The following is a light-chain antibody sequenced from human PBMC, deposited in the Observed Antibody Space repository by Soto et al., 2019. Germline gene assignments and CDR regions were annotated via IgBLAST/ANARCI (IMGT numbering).Light chain of an antibody. Sequence: VVLTQSPATLSLSPGDRATLSCRASRHVYINALGWYQQKPGRTPTLLIYGASTRATDIPDRFSAPGSGTAFSLTLSGVEPADSAVYYFQQYCASAFTFGPGT. CDR3: QQYCASAFT. V-gene: IGKV3-20*01. CDR2: GAS. J-gene: IGKJ3*01. CDR1: RHVYINA.